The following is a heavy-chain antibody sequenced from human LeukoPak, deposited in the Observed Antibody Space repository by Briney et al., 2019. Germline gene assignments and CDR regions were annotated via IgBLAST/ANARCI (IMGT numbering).Heavy chain of an antibody. V-gene: IGHV3-48*01. J-gene: IGHJ3*02. CDR2: ISSSSSTI. CDR3: ARDPVYFLEVDAFDI. D-gene: IGHD3-3*01. CDR1: GFTFSSYS. Sequence: PGGSLRLSCAASGFTFSSYSMNWVRQAPGKGLEWVSYISSSSSTIYYADSVKGRFTISRDNAKNSLYLQMNSLRAEDTAVYYCARDPVYFLEVDAFDIWGQGTMVTVSS.